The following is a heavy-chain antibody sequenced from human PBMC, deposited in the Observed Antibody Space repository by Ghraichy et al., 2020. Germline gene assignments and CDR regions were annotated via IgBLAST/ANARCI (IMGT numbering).Heavy chain of an antibody. Sequence: SETLSLTCTVSGGSISSYYWSWIRQPPGKGLEWIGYIYYSGSTNYNPSLKSRVTISVDTSKNQFSLKLRSVTAADTAVYYCARGDTYYYGSGSPTTPNWFDPWGQGTLVTVSS. CDR2: IYYSGST. CDR1: GGSISSYY. V-gene: IGHV4-59*01. D-gene: IGHD3-10*01. CDR3: ARGDTYYYGSGSPTTPNWFDP. J-gene: IGHJ5*02.